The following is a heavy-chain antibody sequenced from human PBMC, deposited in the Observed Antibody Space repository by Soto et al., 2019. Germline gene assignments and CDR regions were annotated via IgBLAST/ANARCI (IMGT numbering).Heavy chain of an antibody. J-gene: IGHJ4*02. CDR3: VTGWSDY. Sequence: ASVKVSCKASGYTFTGYYMHWVRQAPGQGLEWMGWINPNSGGTNYAQKFQGRFTTSRDNAKNMLYLQMNSLRAEDTALYYCVTGWSDYWGQGTLVTVSS. V-gene: IGHV1-2*02. D-gene: IGHD2-15*01. CDR2: INPNSGGT. CDR1: GYTFTGYY.